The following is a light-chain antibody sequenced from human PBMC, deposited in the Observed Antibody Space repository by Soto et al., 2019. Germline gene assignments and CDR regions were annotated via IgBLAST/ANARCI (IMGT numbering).Light chain of an antibody. Sequence: EIVMTQSPATLSVSPGERATLSCRASQSVSSYLAWYQQKPGQAPRLLIYGASTRATDIPARFSGSGSGTEFTLTISSLQSEDFAVYYCQQYNDWPRTFGQGTKVDIK. CDR1: QSVSSY. CDR3: QQYNDWPRT. V-gene: IGKV3-15*01. J-gene: IGKJ1*01. CDR2: GAS.